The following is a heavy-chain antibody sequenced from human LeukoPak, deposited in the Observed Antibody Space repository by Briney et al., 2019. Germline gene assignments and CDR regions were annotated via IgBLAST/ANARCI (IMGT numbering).Heavy chain of an antibody. CDR2: ISSSGSTI. CDR3: ARDGRDQGFTAMARGYYYYGMDV. CDR1: GFTFSSYE. V-gene: IGHV3-48*03. D-gene: IGHD5-18*01. J-gene: IGHJ6*02. Sequence: PGGSLRLSCAASGFTFSSYEMNWVRQAPGKGLEWVSYISSSGSTIYYADSVKGRFTISRDNAKNSLYLQMNSLRAEDTAVYYCARDGRDQGFTAMARGYYYYGMDVWGQGTTVTVSS.